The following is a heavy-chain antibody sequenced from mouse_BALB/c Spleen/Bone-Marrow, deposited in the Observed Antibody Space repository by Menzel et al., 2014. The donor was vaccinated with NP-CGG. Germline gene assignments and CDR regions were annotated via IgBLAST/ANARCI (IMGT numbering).Heavy chain of an antibody. CDR3: ARICGYDSGAGFAY. V-gene: IGHV1-20*02. Sequence: VQLQQPGPELVKPGASVKISCKASGYSFTGYFMNWVMQSHGKSLEWIVYINPYNGATFYNQKFKDKATWTIDKSSSTAHMEFRNVASEDSAVYYCARICGYDSGAGFAYWGQGTLVTVSS. J-gene: IGHJ3*01. D-gene: IGHD2-2*01. CDR2: INPYNGAT. CDR1: GYSFTGYF.